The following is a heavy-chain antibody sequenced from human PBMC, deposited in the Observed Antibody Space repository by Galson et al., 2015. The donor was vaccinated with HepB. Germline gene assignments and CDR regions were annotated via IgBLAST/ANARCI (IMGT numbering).Heavy chain of an antibody. D-gene: IGHD3-9*01. Sequence: SLRLSCAASGFTVSSNYMSWVRQAPGKGLEWVSVIYSGGSTYYADSVKGRFTISRDNSKNTLYLQMNSLRAEDTAVYYCARAGLPAAMLGLRYFDWSPRYYFDYWGQGTLVTVSS. CDR1: GFTVSSNY. J-gene: IGHJ4*02. V-gene: IGHV3-66*01. CDR3: ARAGLPAAMLGLRYFDWSPRYYFDY. CDR2: IYSGGST.